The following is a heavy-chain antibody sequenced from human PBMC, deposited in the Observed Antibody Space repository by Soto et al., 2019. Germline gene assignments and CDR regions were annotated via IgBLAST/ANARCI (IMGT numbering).Heavy chain of an antibody. D-gene: IGHD5-18*01. V-gene: IGHV1-18*01. CDR3: ARVGHTAMVQPPRNDY. CDR1: GYTFTSYG. J-gene: IGHJ4*02. Sequence: VKVSCKASGYTFTSYGISWVRQAPGQGLEWMGWISAYNGNTNYAQKLQGRVTMTTDTSTSTAYMELRSLRSDDTAVYYCARVGHTAMVQPPRNDYWGQGTLVTVSS. CDR2: ISAYNGNT.